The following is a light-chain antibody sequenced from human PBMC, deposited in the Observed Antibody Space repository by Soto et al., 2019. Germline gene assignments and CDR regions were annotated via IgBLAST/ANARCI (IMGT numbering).Light chain of an antibody. CDR1: QPISDY. CDR2: TTS. J-gene: IGKJ1*01. Sequence: DIQMTQSPSSLSASVGDRVTITCRTSQPISDYLNWYQQKPGKAPTLLIYTTSNSQSGVPSRFSGSGSATHFTLTISSLQPEDFATYYCQQHYNTPRTFGQGTKVDIK. CDR3: QQHYNTPRT. V-gene: IGKV1-39*01.